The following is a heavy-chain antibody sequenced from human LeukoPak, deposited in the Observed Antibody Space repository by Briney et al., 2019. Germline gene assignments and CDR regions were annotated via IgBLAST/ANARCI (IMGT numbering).Heavy chain of an antibody. D-gene: IGHD2-2*01. CDR3: ARDQRDCSSTSCLTSPWD. Sequence: GASVKVSCKASGYTFTSYYMHWVRQAPGQGLEWRGIINPSGGSPSYAQKFQGRVTMTRDTSTSTVYMELSSLRSEDTAVYYCARDQRDCSSTSCLTSPWDWGQGTLVTVSS. V-gene: IGHV1-46*01. J-gene: IGHJ4*02. CDR2: INPSGGSP. CDR1: GYTFTSYY.